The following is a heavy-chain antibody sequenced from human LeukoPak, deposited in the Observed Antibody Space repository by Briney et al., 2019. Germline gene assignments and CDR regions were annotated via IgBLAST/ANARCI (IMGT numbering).Heavy chain of an antibody. CDR1: GYTFTSYA. Sequence: GASVKVSCKASGYTFTSYAMHWVRQAPGQRLEWMGWINAGNGNTKYSQEFQGRVTITRDTSASTDYMELSSLRSEDMAVYYCARSGSGSYFLFDYWGQGTLVTVSS. D-gene: IGHD3-10*01. CDR2: INAGNGNT. J-gene: IGHJ4*02. CDR3: ARSGSGSYFLFDY. V-gene: IGHV1-3*03.